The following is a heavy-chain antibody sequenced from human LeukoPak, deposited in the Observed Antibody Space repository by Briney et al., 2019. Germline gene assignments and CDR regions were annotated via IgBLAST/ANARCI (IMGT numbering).Heavy chain of an antibody. CDR2: IYTSGST. CDR1: GGSISSGSYY. J-gene: IGHJ4*02. CDR3: ARSYYDYVWGSYRYPFDY. D-gene: IGHD3-16*02. Sequence: KPSETLSLTCTVSGGSISSGSYYWSCIRQPAGKGLEWIERIYTSGSTNYNPSLKSRVTISVDTSKNQFSLKLSSVTAADTAVYYCARSYYDYVWGSYRYPFDYWGQGTLVTVSS. V-gene: IGHV4-61*02.